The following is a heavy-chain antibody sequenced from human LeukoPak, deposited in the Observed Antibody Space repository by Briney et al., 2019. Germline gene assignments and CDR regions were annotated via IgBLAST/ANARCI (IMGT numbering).Heavy chain of an antibody. CDR3: ARDPLGCSGGSCLGMGDY. Sequence: PGGSLRLSCAASGFTFSSYSMNWVRQAPGKGLEWVSSISSSSSYIYYADSVKGRFTISRDNAKNSLYLQMNSLRAEDTAVYYCARDPLGCSGGSCLGMGDYWGQGTLVTVSS. CDR2: ISSSSSYI. V-gene: IGHV3-21*01. D-gene: IGHD2-15*01. CDR1: GFTFSSYS. J-gene: IGHJ4*02.